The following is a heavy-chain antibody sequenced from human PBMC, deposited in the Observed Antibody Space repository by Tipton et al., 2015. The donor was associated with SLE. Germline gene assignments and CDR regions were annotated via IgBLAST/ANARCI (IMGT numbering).Heavy chain of an antibody. Sequence: SLRLSCTASSFTFSSYWMHWVRQVPGKGLVWVSEIDPDGSRTNYADYVEGRFTISRDNAKNTLSLQMNSLRVDDTGVYYCAGLSAPSDYWGQGTLVTVSS. CDR2: IDPDGSRT. CDR3: AGLSAPSDY. J-gene: IGHJ4*02. CDR1: SFTFSSYW. V-gene: IGHV3-74*01.